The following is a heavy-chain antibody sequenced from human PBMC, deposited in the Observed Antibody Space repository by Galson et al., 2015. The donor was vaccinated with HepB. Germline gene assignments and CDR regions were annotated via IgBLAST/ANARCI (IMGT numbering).Heavy chain of an antibody. Sequence: SLRLSCAASGFTFSDYYMSWIRQAPGKGLEWVSYISSSGSTIYYADSVKGRFTISRDNAKNSLYLQMNSLRAEDTAVYYRARDQSLVYASHYYYGMDVWGQGTTVTVSS. V-gene: IGHV3-11*01. J-gene: IGHJ6*02. D-gene: IGHD2-8*01. CDR3: ARDQSLVYASHYYYGMDV. CDR2: ISSSGSTI. CDR1: GFTFSDYY.